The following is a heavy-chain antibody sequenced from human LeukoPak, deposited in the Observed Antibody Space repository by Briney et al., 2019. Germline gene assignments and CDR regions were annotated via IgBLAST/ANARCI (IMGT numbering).Heavy chain of an antibody. CDR2: ISGSGGST. CDR1: GFTFSSYA. D-gene: IGHD1-26*01. CDR3: ARDGSMMGATY. J-gene: IGHJ4*02. Sequence: GGSLRLSCAASGFTFSSYAMSWVRQAPGKGLEWVSAISGSGGSTFYADSVKGRFTISRDSAKNSLYLQMNSLRAEDTAVYYCARDGSMMGATYWGQGTLVTVSS. V-gene: IGHV3-23*01.